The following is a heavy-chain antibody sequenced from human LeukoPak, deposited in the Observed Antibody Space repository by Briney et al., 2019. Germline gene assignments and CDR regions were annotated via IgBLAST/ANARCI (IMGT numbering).Heavy chain of an antibody. J-gene: IGHJ4*02. D-gene: IGHD3-10*01. V-gene: IGHV3-21*01. CDR1: GFTFSSYS. Sequence: PGGSLRLSCAASGFTFSSYSMNWVRQAPGKGLEWVSSISSSSSYIYYADSVKGRFTISRDNAKNSLYLQMNSLRAEDTAVYYCARGGYGSGSYYIYFDYWGQGTLVTVSS. CDR2: ISSSSSYI. CDR3: ARGGYGSGSYYIYFDY.